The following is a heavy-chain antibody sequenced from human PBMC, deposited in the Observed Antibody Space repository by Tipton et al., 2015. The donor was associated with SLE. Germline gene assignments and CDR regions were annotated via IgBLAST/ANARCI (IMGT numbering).Heavy chain of an antibody. CDR3: ASMIVVIPVEARRDGMDV. CDR2: IDYSGST. D-gene: IGHD2-2*01. V-gene: IGHV4-30-4*01. CDR1: GGSISSGEYF. Sequence: TLSLTCTVSGGSISSGEYFWSWIRQPPGKGLEWIGSIDYSGSTNYNPSLKSRLSISVDTSKNQFSLKLSSVTAADTAVYYCASMIVVIPVEARRDGMDVWGQGTTVTVSS. J-gene: IGHJ6*02.